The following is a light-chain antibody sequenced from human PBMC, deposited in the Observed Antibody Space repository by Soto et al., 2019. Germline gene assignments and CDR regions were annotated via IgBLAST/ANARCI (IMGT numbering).Light chain of an antibody. CDR2: DVS. V-gene: IGLV2-11*01. Sequence: QSALTQPRSVSGSPGQSVTISCTGTSSDVGGYTYVSWYQQHPGKAPKLVIYDVSERPSGVPDRFSGSKSGNTASLTISGPQAEDEADYYCCSYAGTYTYVFGTGTKLTVL. J-gene: IGLJ1*01. CDR3: CSYAGTYTYV. CDR1: SSDVGGYTY.